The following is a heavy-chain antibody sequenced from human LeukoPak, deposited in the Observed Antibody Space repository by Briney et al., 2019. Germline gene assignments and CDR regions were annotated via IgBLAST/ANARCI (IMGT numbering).Heavy chain of an antibody. CDR1: GFTFSSYS. J-gene: IGHJ4*02. D-gene: IGHD3-22*01. CDR3: AREVGYYYDSSLGWY. CDR2: ISSSSSTI. Sequence: PGGSLRPSCAASGFTFSSYSMNWVRQAPGKGLEWVSYISSSSSTIYYADSVKGRFTISRDNAKNSLYLQMNSLRAEDTAVYYCAREVGYYYDSSLGWYWGQGTLVTVSS. V-gene: IGHV3-48*01.